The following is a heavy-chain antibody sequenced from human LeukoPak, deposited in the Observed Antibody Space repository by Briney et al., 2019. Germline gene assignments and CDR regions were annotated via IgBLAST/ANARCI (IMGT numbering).Heavy chain of an antibody. V-gene: IGHV3-48*03. J-gene: IGHJ4*02. CDR1: GFTFSSYE. D-gene: IGHD6-19*01. Sequence: GSLRLSCAASGFTFSSYEMNWVRQAPGKGLEWVSYISSSGSTIYYADSVKGRFTISRDNAKNSLYLQMNSLRAEDTAVYYCARVVAVAGTSDYWGQGTLVTVSS. CDR3: ARVVAVAGTSDY. CDR2: ISSSGSTI.